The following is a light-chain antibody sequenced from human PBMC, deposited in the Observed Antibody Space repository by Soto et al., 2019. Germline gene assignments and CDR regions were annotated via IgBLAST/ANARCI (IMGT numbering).Light chain of an antibody. CDR1: SSDVGSYNL. J-gene: IGLJ1*01. CDR3: CSYARTSTYV. CDR2: EDN. V-gene: IGLV2-23*01. Sequence: QSALTQPASVSGSPGQSITISCTGTSSDVGSYNLVSWYQQHPGKAPKLMIYEDNKRPSGVSNRFSVSKSGYTAYLTISGLQAEDEADYYCCSYARTSTYVFGSGTKLTVL.